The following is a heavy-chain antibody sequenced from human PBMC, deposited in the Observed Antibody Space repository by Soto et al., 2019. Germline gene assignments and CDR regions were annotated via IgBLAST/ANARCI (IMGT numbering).Heavy chain of an antibody. V-gene: IGHV3-30*18. Sequence: GGSLRLSCAASGFTFSSYGMHWVRQAPGKGLEWVAVISYDGGNKYYADSVKGRFTISRDNSKNTLYLQMNSLRAEDTAVYYCAKDQYDFWSGYPTYYYYGMDVWGQGTTVTVSS. D-gene: IGHD3-3*01. CDR2: ISYDGGNK. J-gene: IGHJ6*02. CDR3: AKDQYDFWSGYPTYYYYGMDV. CDR1: GFTFSSYG.